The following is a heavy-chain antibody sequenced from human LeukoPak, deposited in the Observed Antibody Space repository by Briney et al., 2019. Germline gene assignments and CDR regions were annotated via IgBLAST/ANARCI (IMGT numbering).Heavy chain of an antibody. V-gene: IGHV4-34*01. CDR1: GGSFIGFH. CDR3: ARYPQRDDRAMIVVARDAFDI. Sequence: SSETLSLTCAVYGGSFIGFHWNWIRQTPGKGLEWIGDINHSGSANYNPSLTSRVTISVDPSKNQFSLKLSSVTAADTAVYYCARYPQRDDRAMIVVARDAFDIWGQGTMVTVSS. CDR2: INHSGSA. D-gene: IGHD3-22*01. J-gene: IGHJ3*02.